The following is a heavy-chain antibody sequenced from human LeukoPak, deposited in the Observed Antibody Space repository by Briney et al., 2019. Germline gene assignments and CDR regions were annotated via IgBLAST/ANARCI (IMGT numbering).Heavy chain of an antibody. D-gene: IGHD1-7*01. V-gene: IGHV3-74*01. CDR3: AKAEFLSVPTGTIDY. Sequence: GGSLRLSCAASGFTFSSFWMHWVRQAPRKGLVWVSHTNSDGSATYYADSVKGRFTISRDNSKNTLYLQMNSLRAEDTAVYYRAKAEFLSVPTGTIDYWGQGTLVTVSS. CDR2: TNSDGSAT. CDR1: GFTFSSFW. J-gene: IGHJ4*02.